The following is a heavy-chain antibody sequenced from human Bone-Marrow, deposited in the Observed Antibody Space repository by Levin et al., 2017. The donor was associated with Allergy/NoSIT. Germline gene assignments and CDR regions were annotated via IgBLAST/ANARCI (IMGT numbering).Heavy chain of an antibody. CDR1: GFTFSSYW. D-gene: IGHD2-2*01. CDR2: INSDGSST. Sequence: SCAASGFTFSSYWMHWVRQAPGKGLVWVSRINSDGSSTSYADSVKGRFTISRDNAKNTLYLQMNSLRAEDTAVYYCARDCSSTSCPIPYWGQGTLVTVSS. J-gene: IGHJ4*02. V-gene: IGHV3-74*01. CDR3: ARDCSSTSCPIPY.